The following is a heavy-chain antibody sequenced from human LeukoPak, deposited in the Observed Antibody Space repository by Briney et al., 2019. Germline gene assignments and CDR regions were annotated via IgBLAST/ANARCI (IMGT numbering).Heavy chain of an antibody. D-gene: IGHD6-19*01. CDR1: GFTFSSYA. Sequence: PGGSLRLSCAASGFTFSSYAMSWVRQAPGKGLEWVSAISGSGGSTYYADSVKGRFTISRDNSKNTLYLQMNSLRAEDTAVYYCAKGGPHSSGYLGGAFDIWGQGTMVTVSS. J-gene: IGHJ3*02. CDR2: ISGSGGST. V-gene: IGHV3-23*01. CDR3: AKGGPHSSGYLGGAFDI.